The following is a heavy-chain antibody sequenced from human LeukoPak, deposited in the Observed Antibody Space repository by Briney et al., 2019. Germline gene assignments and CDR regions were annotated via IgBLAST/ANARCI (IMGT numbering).Heavy chain of an antibody. CDR3: AKDGITTPFWY. CDR1: GFTFRTYW. Sequence: GGSLRLSCAASGFTFRTYWMHWVRQAPGKGLVWVSHIKSDGSATTYADSVKGRFTISRDNSKNTLYLQMNSLRAEDTAVYYCAKDGITTPFWYWGQGTLVTVSS. CDR2: IKSDGSAT. D-gene: IGHD3-22*01. J-gene: IGHJ4*02. V-gene: IGHV3-74*01.